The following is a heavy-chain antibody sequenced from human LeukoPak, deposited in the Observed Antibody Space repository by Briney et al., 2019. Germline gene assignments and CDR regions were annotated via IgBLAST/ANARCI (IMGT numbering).Heavy chain of an antibody. D-gene: IGHD6-19*01. J-gene: IGHJ4*02. CDR3: ARASSWLAGFDD. CDR2: ISSSGTTI. CDR1: GLTFSSYE. Sequence: GGSLRLSCAASGLTFSSYEMNWVRQAPGKGLGWVSYISSSGTTIHYADSLKGRFTISRDNAKNSVYLQMNSLRAEDTAVYYCARASSWLAGFDDWGQGTLVTVSS. V-gene: IGHV3-48*03.